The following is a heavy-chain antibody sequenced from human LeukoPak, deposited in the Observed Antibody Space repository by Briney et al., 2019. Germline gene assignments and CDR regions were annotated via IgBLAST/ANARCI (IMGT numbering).Heavy chain of an antibody. V-gene: IGHV1-69*13. J-gene: IGHJ6*04. D-gene: IGHD2-15*01. CDR3: ARLSTLGYSSGGSCDNYYYYYGMDV. CDR2: IIPIFGTA. Sequence: SVKVSCKASGGTFSSYAISWVRQAPGQGLEWMGGIIPIFGTANYAQKFQGRVTITADESTSTAYMELSSLRSEDTAVYYCARLSTLGYSSGGSCDNYYYYYGMDVWGKGTTVTVSS. CDR1: GGTFSSYA.